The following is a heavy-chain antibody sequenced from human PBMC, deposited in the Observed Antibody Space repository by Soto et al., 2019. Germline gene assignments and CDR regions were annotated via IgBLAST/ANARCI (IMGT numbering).Heavy chain of an antibody. CDR2: ISWNSGRI. J-gene: IGHJ3*02. V-gene: IGHV3-9*01. CDR3: AKALDGKDIDAFDI. CDR1: GFTFDDYD. Sequence: GGSLTLSCAPSGFTFDDYDTHCVRHAPGKGLEWVSGISWNSGRIGYTDSVTGRFTICRRPAKNSLYLQMNSLRAEDTALYYCAKALDGKDIDAFDIWGQGTMVTVSS. D-gene: IGHD2-15*01.